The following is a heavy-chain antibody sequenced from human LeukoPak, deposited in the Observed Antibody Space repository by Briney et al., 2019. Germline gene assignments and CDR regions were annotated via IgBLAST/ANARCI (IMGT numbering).Heavy chain of an antibody. J-gene: IGHJ4*02. CDR2: ISGSGGST. Sequence: PGGSLRLSCAASGFTFSSYAMSWVRQAPGKGLEWVSAISGSGGSTYYADSVKGRFTISRDNSKNTLYLQMNSLRAEDTAVYYCAKIREARGITMVRGVIMDAPFRFCFDYWGQGTLVTVSS. D-gene: IGHD3-10*01. CDR3: AKIREARGITMVRGVIMDAPFRFCFDY. CDR1: GFTFSSYA. V-gene: IGHV3-23*01.